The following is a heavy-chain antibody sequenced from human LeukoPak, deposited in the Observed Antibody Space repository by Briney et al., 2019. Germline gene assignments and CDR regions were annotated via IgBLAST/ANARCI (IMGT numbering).Heavy chain of an antibody. J-gene: IGHJ4*02. CDR1: GYTFTGYY. CDR2: INPNSGGT. Sequence: ASVKVSCKASGYTFTGYYMHWVRQAPGQGLEWMGWINPNSGGTNYAQKFQGRVTMTRDTSISTAYMELSRLRSDDTAVYYCAREYSSGWYAGYFDHWGQGTLVTVSS. CDR3: AREYSSGWYAGYFDH. V-gene: IGHV1-2*02. D-gene: IGHD6-19*01.